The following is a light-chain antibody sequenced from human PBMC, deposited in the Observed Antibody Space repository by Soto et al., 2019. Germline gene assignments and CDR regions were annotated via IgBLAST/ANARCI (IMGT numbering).Light chain of an antibody. CDR1: QSIDNF. CDR2: AAS. V-gene: IGKV1-39*01. Sequence: DIQMTQSPSSLSASVGDRVTITCRPSQSIDNFLNWYQQKPGKAPNLLIYAASSLQSGVSSRFSGSGFGTDFTLTISSLQPEDSATYYCQQSYSLPYTFGQGTKVEIK. CDR3: QQSYSLPYT. J-gene: IGKJ2*01.